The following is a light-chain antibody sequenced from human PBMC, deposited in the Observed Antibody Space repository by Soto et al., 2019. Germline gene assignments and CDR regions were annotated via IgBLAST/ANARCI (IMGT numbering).Light chain of an antibody. J-gene: IGLJ2*01. V-gene: IGLV1-47*01. CDR2: RNN. CDR1: SSSIGSNY. Sequence: QSVLTQPPSASGTPGQRVTISCSGSSSSIGSNYVYWYQQLPGTAPQLLIYRNNQRPSGVPDRFSGSKSGTSASLAISGLRSEDEADYFCAAWDDSLSGVVFGGGTKLTVL. CDR3: AAWDDSLSGVV.